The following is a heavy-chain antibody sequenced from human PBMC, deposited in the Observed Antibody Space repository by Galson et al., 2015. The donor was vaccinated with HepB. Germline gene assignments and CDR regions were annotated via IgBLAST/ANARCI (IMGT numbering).Heavy chain of an antibody. CDR2: IYSGGST. D-gene: IGHD2-15*01. CDR1: GFTVSSDY. J-gene: IGHJ6*02. V-gene: IGHV3-66*02. CDR3: ARGGSGGSSRYGMDV. Sequence: SLRLSCAASGFTVSSDYMSWVRQAPGKGLEWVSVIYSGGSTYYADSVKGRFTISRDNSKNTLYLQMNSLRAEDTAVYYCARGGSGGSSRYGMDVWGQGTTVTVSS.